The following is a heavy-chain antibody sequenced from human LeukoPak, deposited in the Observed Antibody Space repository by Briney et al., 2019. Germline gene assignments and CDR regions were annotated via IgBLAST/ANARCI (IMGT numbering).Heavy chain of an antibody. D-gene: IGHD3-3*01. J-gene: IGHJ6*03. CDR2: INPNSGGT. CDR3: ARALRFDYYYYMDV. Sequence: ASVKVSCKASGYTFTGYYMHWVRQAPGQGLEWMGRINPNSGGTNYAQKFQGRVTMTRDTSISTAYMELSRLRSDDTAVYYCARALRFDYYYYMDVWGKGTTVTVSS. V-gene: IGHV1-2*06. CDR1: GYTFTGYY.